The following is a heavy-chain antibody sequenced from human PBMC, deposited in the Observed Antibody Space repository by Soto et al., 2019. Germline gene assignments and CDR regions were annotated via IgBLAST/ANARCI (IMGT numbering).Heavy chain of an antibody. CDR3: ARAVAVPADFDY. D-gene: IGHD6-19*01. V-gene: IGHV1-3*01. Sequence: SVKVSCKASGYTFTGYALHWVRQAPGQRLEWMGWINAGNGNTKYSQKFQGRVTITRDTSASAAYMELSSLSSEDTAVYYCARAVAVPADFDYWGQGTLVTVSS. CDR1: GYTFTGYA. J-gene: IGHJ4*02. CDR2: INAGNGNT.